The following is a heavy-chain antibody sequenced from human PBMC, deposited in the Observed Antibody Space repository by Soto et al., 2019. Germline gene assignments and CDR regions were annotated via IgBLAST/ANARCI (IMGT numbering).Heavy chain of an antibody. V-gene: IGHV5-51*01. Sequence: GESLKISCKGSGYSFTSYWIGWVRQMPGKGLEWMGIIYPGDSDTRYSPSFQGQVTISADKSISTAYLQWSSLKASDTAMYYCARHGRTDSSGYYPTDYWGQGTLVTVSS. CDR3: ARHGRTDSSGYYPTDY. J-gene: IGHJ4*02. CDR1: GYSFTSYW. D-gene: IGHD3-22*01. CDR2: IYPGDSDT.